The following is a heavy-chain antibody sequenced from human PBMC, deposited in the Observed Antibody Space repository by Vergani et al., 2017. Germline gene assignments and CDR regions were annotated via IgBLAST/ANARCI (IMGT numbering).Heavy chain of an antibody. CDR3: ARDYDFWSGYSTGNWFDP. CDR2: IIPIFGTA. J-gene: IGHJ5*02. Sequence: QVQLVQSGAEVKKPGSSVKVSCKASGGTFSSYAISWVRQAPGQGLEWMGGIIPIFGTANYAQKFQGRVTITADESTSTAYMELSSLRSDDTAVYYCARDYDFWSGYSTGNWFDPWGQGTLVTVSS. CDR1: GGTFSSYA. V-gene: IGHV1-69*01. D-gene: IGHD3-3*01.